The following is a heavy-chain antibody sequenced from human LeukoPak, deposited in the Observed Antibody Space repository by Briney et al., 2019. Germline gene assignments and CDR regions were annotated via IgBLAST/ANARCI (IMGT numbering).Heavy chain of an antibody. Sequence: GRSLRLSCAASGFTFSSYAMHWVRQSPGKGLEWVAVISYGGSDKYYADSVKGRFSISRDNSKNTVYLQMNSLRGDDTAVYYCARDHDSNGYYSSIGIWGQGTMVAVSS. CDR1: GFTFSSYA. D-gene: IGHD3-22*01. J-gene: IGHJ3*02. CDR2: ISYGGSDK. CDR3: ARDHDSNGYYSSIGI. V-gene: IGHV3-30*04.